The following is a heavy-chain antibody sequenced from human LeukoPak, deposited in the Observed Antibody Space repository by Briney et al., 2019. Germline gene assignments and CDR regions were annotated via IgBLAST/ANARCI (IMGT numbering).Heavy chain of an antibody. V-gene: IGHV3-7*04. CDR3: ARYDYGDNYDY. D-gene: IGHD4-17*01. CDR1: GFTFSTYW. Sequence: GGSLRLSCAASGFTFSTYWMSWVRQAPGKGLEWVANIKQDGSEKYYADSVKGRFTISRDNAKNSLYLQMNGLRAEDTAVYYCARYDYGDNYDYWGQGTLVTASS. J-gene: IGHJ4*02. CDR2: IKQDGSEK.